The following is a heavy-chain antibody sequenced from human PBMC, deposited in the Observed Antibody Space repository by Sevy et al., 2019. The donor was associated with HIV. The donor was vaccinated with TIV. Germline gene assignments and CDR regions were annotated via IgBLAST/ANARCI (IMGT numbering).Heavy chain of an antibody. CDR2: ISHGGSYE. Sequence: GGSLRLSCEASGFAFRDSAIHWVRQSPGKGLEWVALISHGGSYEYYVDSVKGRFTASRDRSKNILYLQMDSLRAEDTAVYYCARMVSGGLRWELIKENAFDIWGQGTAVTVSS. V-gene: IGHV3-30-3*01. D-gene: IGHD4-17*01. J-gene: IGHJ3*02. CDR3: ARMVSGGLRWELIKENAFDI. CDR1: GFAFRDSA.